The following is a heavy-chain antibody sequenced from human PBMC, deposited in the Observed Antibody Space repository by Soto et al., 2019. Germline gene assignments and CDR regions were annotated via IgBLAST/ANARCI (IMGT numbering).Heavy chain of an antibody. V-gene: IGHV3-15*07. J-gene: IGHJ4*02. CDR1: GFTFKNAW. CDR2: IKSKIDGETV. Sequence: EVQLVESGGGLVKPGESLRLSCATFGFTFKNAWMNWVRKAPGKGPEWVGRIKSKIDGETVDYAATVEGRFTVSRDDSESTMYLEMNSLKIEDTATYYCAMEPGYVGYDGAFHYWGQGTLVTVSS. CDR3: AMEPGYVGYDGAFHY. D-gene: IGHD5-12*01.